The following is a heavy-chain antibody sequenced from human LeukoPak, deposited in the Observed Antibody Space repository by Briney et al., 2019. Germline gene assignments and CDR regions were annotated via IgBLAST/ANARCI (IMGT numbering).Heavy chain of an antibody. CDR1: GYTFTSYD. V-gene: IGHV1-8*01. CDR2: MNPNSGNT. D-gene: IGHD6-13*01. CDR3: ATDRLAAAGTNEINNWFDP. Sequence: ASVKVSCKASGYTFTSYDINWVRQATGQGLEWMGWMNPNSGNTGYAQKFQGRVTMTRNTSISTAYMELSSLRSEDTAVYYCATDRLAAAGTNEINNWFDPWGQGTLVTVSS. J-gene: IGHJ5*02.